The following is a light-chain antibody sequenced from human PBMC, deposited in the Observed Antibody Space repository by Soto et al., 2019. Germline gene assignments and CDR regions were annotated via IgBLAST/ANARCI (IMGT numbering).Light chain of an antibody. CDR3: QQYNNWPRT. Sequence: EIVMTQSPATLSVSPGERATLSCRASQSVSSNLAWYQQKPGQAPRLLIYGASTRATGIPATFSGSGSGTEFPLPISSLQSEDFAVYYCQQYNNWPRTFGQGTKLEIK. CDR1: QSVSSN. J-gene: IGKJ1*01. V-gene: IGKV3-15*01. CDR2: GAS.